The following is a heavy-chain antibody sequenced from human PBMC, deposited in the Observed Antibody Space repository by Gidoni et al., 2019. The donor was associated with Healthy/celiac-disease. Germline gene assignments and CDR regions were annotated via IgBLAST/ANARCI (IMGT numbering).Heavy chain of an antibody. Sequence: QLQLQQSRPGLVKPSQTLSLSRTFSGGSISSSGYYWSWIRQHPGKGLEWIGYIYDSGSTYYNPSLKSRVTISVDTSKNQFSLKLSSVTAADTAVYYCARGIGTDSYGLGLDYWGQGTLVTVSS. CDR2: IYDSGST. V-gene: IGHV4-31*03. D-gene: IGHD5-18*01. J-gene: IGHJ4*02. CDR3: ARGIGTDSYGLGLDY. CDR1: GGSISSSGYY.